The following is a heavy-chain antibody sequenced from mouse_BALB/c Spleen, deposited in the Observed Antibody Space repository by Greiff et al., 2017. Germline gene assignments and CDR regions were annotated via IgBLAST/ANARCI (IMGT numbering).Heavy chain of an antibody. CDR2: ISDGGSYT. V-gene: IGHV5-4*02. CDR3: ANIYYGYDGGAY. CDR1: GFTFSDYY. Sequence: DVQLVESGGGLVKPGGSLKLSCAASGFTFSDYYMYWVRQTPEKRLEWVATISDGGSYTYYPDSVKGRFTISRDNAKNNLYLQMSSLKSEDTAMYYCANIYYGYDGGAYWGQGTLVTVSA. J-gene: IGHJ3*01. D-gene: IGHD2-2*01.